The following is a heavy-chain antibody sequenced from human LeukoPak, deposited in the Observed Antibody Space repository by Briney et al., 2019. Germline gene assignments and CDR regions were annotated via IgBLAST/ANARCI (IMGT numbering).Heavy chain of an antibody. CDR2: IYSGGST. D-gene: IGHD3-3*01. CDR3: ASKRITIFGVVMHMDV. V-gene: IGHV3-53*01. J-gene: IGHJ6*03. CDR1: GFTVSSNY. Sequence: GGSLRLSCAASGFTVSSNYMSWVRQAPGKGLEWVSVIYSGGSTYYADSVKGRFTISRDNSKNTLYLQMNSLRAEDTAVYYCASKRITIFGVVMHMDVWGKGPTVTVSS.